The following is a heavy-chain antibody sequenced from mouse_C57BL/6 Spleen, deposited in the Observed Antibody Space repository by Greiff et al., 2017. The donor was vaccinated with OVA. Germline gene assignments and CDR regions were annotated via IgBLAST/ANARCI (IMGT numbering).Heavy chain of an antibody. CDR2: IRSKSNNYAT. V-gene: IGHV10-1*01. J-gene: IGHJ1*03. D-gene: IGHD2-4*01. CDR3: VRAYYDYGDWYFDV. CDR1: GFSFNTYA. Sequence: EVKLVESGGGLVQPKGSLKLSCAASGFSFNTYAMNWVRQAPGKGLEWVARIRSKSNNYATYYADSVKDRFTISRDDSESMLYLQMNNLKTEDTAMYYCVRAYYDYGDWYFDVWGTGTTVTVSS.